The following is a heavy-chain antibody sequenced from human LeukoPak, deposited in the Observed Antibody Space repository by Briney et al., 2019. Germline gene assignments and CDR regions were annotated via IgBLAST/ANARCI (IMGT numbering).Heavy chain of an antibody. CDR2: IYYSGST. D-gene: IGHD3-3*01. V-gene: IGHV4-59*08. CDR3: ARGKDFWSGYYSSRNYGMDV. J-gene: IGHJ6*02. Sequence: SETLPLTCTVPDGSISSYYWSWIRQPPGKGLEWIGYIYYSGSTNYNPSLKSRVTISVDTSKNQFSLKLSSVTAADTAVYYCARGKDFWSGYYSSRNYGMDVWGQGTTVTVSS. CDR1: DGSISSYY.